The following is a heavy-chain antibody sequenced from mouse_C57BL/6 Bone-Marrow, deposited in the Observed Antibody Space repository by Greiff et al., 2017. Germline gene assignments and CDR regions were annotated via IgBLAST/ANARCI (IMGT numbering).Heavy chain of an antibody. Sequence: VQLQQPGAELVRPGTSVKLSCKASGYTFTSYWMHWVKQRPGQGLEWIGVIDPSDSYTNYNQKFKGKATLTVDTSSSTAYMQLSSLTSEDSAVYYCAREDYGSGYWYFGVWGTGTTVTVS. J-gene: IGHJ1*03. CDR2: IDPSDSYT. D-gene: IGHD1-1*01. CDR1: GYTFTSYW. V-gene: IGHV1-59*01. CDR3: AREDYGSGYWYFGV.